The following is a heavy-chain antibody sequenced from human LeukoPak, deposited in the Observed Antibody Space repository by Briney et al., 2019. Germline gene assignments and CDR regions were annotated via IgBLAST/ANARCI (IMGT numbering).Heavy chain of an antibody. V-gene: IGHV4-59*12. CDR2: IYYSGST. Sequence: PSETLSLTCTVSGGSISSYYWSWIRQPPGKGLEWIGYIYYSGSTNYNPSLKSRVTISVDTSKNQFSLKLNSVTAADTAVYYCTRDYDYWGQGTLVTVSS. CDR1: GGSISSYY. CDR3: TRDYDY. J-gene: IGHJ4*02.